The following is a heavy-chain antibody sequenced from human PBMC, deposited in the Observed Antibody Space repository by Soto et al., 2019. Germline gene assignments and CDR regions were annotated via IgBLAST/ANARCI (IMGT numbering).Heavy chain of an antibody. D-gene: IGHD6-19*01. CDR3: ARGLYSSGWYDYYMDV. CDR1: GYTFTSYG. J-gene: IGHJ6*03. Sequence: ASVKVSCKASGYTFTSYGISWVRQAPGQGLEWTGWISAYNGNTNYAQKLQGRVTMTTDTSTSTAYMELRSLRSDDTAVYYCARGLYSSGWYDYYMDVWGKGTTVTVSS. CDR2: ISAYNGNT. V-gene: IGHV1-18*01.